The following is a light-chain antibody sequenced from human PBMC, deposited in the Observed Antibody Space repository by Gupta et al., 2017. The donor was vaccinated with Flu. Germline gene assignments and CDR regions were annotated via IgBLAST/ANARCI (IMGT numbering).Light chain of an antibody. CDR2: SND. Sequence: LLAQPPSASGAPGQSLTISCTGGTSNIGPNTVNCYRPFPGSAPKLLVYSNDQRPSGVPDRFSGSKSGTSASLAIGGLQSEDEAYYYCAAWDDDLAAYVFAPGTKVTVL. J-gene: IGLJ1*01. CDR1: TSNIGPNT. V-gene: IGLV1-44*01. CDR3: AAWDDDLAAYV.